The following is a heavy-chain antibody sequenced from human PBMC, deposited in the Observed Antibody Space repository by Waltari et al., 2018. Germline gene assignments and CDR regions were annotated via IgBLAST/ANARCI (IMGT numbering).Heavy chain of an antibody. Sequence: QVQLVQSGADVKKTGSSVNVYRKASGGIFNPLAINWVRQAPGQGLEWMGASTPXXXXXTYAPKFQGRVTLTACESTSTGYMEVTSLISDDTAVYYCARGSETYYFDSWGQGTLVTVSS. CDR1: GGIFNPLA. CDR3: ARGSETYYFDS. D-gene: IGHD3-3*01. V-gene: IGHV1-69*12. J-gene: IGHJ4*02. CDR2: STPXXXXX.